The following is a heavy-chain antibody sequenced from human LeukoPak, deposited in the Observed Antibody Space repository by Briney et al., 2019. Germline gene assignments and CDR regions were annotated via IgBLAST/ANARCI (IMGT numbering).Heavy chain of an antibody. D-gene: IGHD6-13*01. CDR2: IIPIFGTA. CDR1: GGTFSSYA. V-gene: IGHV1-69*13. CDR3: ARALYSSSWYLYWFDP. J-gene: IGHJ5*02. Sequence: EASVKVSCKASGGTFSSYAISWVRQAPGQGLEWMGGIIPIFGTANYAQKFQGRVTITADESTSTAYMELSSLRSEDTAVYYCARALYSSSWYLYWFDPGGQGTLVTVSS.